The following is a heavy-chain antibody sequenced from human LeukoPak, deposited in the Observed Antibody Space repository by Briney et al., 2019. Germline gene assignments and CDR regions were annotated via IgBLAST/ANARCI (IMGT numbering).Heavy chain of an antibody. CDR3: AREHTPYGSGCTAAY. J-gene: IGHJ4*02. V-gene: IGHV3-48*01. Sequence: PGGSLRLSCAASGFTFSSYGMNWVRQAPRKGLEWVSYIIPSSCTIYYADSGKGRFPGYRDNAKNSLHLQMHSLRAEDTAVYYCAREHTPYGSGCTAAYWGQGTLVTVSS. CDR2: IIPSSCTI. D-gene: IGHD6-19*01. CDR1: GFTFSSYG.